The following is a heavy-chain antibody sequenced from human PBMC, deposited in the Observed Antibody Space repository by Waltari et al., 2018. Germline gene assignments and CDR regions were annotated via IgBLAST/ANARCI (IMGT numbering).Heavy chain of an antibody. CDR2: IYYSGST. CDR3: ASCGGDCYGGAFDI. J-gene: IGHJ3*02. V-gene: IGHV4-59*01. CDR1: GGSISSYY. Sequence: QVQLQESGPGLVKPSETLSLTCTVSGGSISSYYWSWIRQPPGKGLEWIGYIYYSGSTNDNPSLKSRVTISVDTSKNQFSLKLSSVTAVDTAVYYCASCGGDCYGGAFDIWGQGTMVTVSS. D-gene: IGHD2-21*02.